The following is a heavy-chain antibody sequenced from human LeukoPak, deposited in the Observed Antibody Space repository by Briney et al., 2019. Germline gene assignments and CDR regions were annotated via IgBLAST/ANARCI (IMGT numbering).Heavy chain of an antibody. D-gene: IGHD2-2*01. CDR1: GYTFTSYG. V-gene: IGHV1-18*01. Sequence: ASVKVSCKASGYTFTSYGISWVRQAPGQGLEWMGWISAYNGNTNYAQKLQGRVTMTTDTSTSTAYMELRSLRSDDTAVYYCARYGGYCSSTGCYALFDYWGQGTLVTVSS. CDR2: ISAYNGNT. CDR3: ARYGGYCSSTGCYALFDY. J-gene: IGHJ4*02.